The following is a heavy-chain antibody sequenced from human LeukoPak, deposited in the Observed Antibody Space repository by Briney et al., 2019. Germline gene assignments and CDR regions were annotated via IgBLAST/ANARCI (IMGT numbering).Heavy chain of an antibody. CDR1: GGSITSYF. J-gene: IGHJ1*01. Sequence: SETLSLTCTVSGGSITSYFWTWIRQPPGKGLEWIGYIFHSGTTNYNPSLKSRVSISVDTSKNQFSLKLTSVTAADTAVYYCAQKAPYSPAYSQHWGQGTLVTVSS. V-gene: IGHV4-59*01. CDR3: AQKAPYSPAYSQH. D-gene: IGHD2-21*01. CDR2: IFHSGTT.